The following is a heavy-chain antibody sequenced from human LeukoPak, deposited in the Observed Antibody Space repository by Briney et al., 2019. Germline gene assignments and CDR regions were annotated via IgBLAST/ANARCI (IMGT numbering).Heavy chain of an antibody. Sequence: GGSLRLSCTASGFTFGDYAMNWVRQAPGKGPVWVARTNRDGSSTAYADSVKGRFTISKDNAKNTLYLLMNSLRAEDTAVYYCARDSVEWYIFDYWGQGTLVTVSS. CDR2: TNRDGSST. CDR3: ARDSVEWYIFDY. CDR1: GFTFGDYA. V-gene: IGHV3-74*01. J-gene: IGHJ4*02. D-gene: IGHD3-3*01.